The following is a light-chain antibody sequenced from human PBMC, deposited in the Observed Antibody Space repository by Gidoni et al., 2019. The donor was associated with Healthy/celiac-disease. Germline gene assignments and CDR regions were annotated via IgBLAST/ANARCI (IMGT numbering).Light chain of an antibody. CDR1: SSDVGSYNL. CDR2: EGS. CDR3: CSYAGSSTSYV. V-gene: IGLV2-23*01. J-gene: IGLJ1*01. Sequence: ITLACTGTSSDVGSYNLVSWYQQHPGKAPKLMIYEGSKRPSGVSNRFSGSKSGNTASLTISGLQAEDEADYYCCSYAGSSTSYVFGTGTKVTVL.